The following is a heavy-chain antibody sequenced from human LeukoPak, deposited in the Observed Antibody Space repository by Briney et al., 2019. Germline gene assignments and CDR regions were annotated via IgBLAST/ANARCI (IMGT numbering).Heavy chain of an antibody. Sequence: SSETLSLTCTVSGGSISSYYWSWIRQPPGKGLEWIGYIYYSGSTNYNPSLKSRVTISVDTSKNQFSLKLSSVTAADTAVYYCARRLVAAAGEYYFDYWGQGTLVTVSS. J-gene: IGHJ4*02. V-gene: IGHV4-59*08. CDR2: IYYSGST. D-gene: IGHD6-13*01. CDR1: GGSISSYY. CDR3: ARRLVAAAGEYYFDY.